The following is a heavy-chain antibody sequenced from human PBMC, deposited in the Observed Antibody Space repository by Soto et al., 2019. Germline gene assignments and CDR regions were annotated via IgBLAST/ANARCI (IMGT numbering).Heavy chain of an antibody. CDR3: ARSQGSSTSLEIYYYYYYGMDV. Sequence: QVQLVQSGAEVKKPGSSVKVSCKASGGTFSSYAIIWVRQAPGQGLEWMGGIIPISATTNYAQKFQGRGTITADESTSTAYMELCSLRSEDTAVYYCARSQGSSTSLEIYYYYYYGMDVWGQGTTVTVSS. J-gene: IGHJ6*02. CDR1: GGTFSSYA. CDR2: IIPISATT. D-gene: IGHD2-2*01. V-gene: IGHV1-69*01.